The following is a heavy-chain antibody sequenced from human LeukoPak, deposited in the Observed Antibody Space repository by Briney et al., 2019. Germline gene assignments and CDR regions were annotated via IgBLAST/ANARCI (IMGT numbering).Heavy chain of an antibody. Sequence: GASVKVSCKASGYTFSNHGISWVRQAPGQGHEWMGWISGYNGNTNYAQNFQGRVTMTTDTSTSTAYMELRSLRHDDTAIYYCARDEWQQLVLIEYWGQGTLVTVSS. D-gene: IGHD6-13*01. CDR3: ARDEWQQLVLIEY. CDR1: GYTFSNHG. CDR2: ISGYNGNT. J-gene: IGHJ4*02. V-gene: IGHV1-18*01.